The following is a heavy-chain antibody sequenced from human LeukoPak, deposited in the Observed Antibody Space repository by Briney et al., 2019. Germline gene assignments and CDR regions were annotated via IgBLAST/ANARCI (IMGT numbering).Heavy chain of an antibody. CDR3: TRHNYQFDFNS. Sequence: ASVKVSCKASGYNFTGYYMHWVRQAPGQGLEWMGWINPNSGGTNYAQKFQGRFTMTRDTSINTVYMELSGLRSDDTAVYYCTRHNYQFDFNSWGQGTLVTASS. CDR1: GYNFTGYY. V-gene: IGHV1-2*02. D-gene: IGHD3-10*01. J-gene: IGHJ4*02. CDR2: INPNSGGT.